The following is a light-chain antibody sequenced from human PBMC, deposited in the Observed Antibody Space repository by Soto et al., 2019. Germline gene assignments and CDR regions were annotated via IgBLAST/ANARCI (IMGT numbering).Light chain of an antibody. J-gene: IGLJ2*01. V-gene: IGLV2-8*01. Sequence: QSALTQPPSASGSPGQSVTISCTGTSSDVGGFDYVSWYQQYPGKAPRLMIYEVNERPSGVPDRFSGSKSGNTASLTVSGLRAEDEADYYCATWDGSLPGEVFGGGTQLTVL. CDR2: EVN. CDR1: SSDVGGFDY. CDR3: ATWDGSLPGEV.